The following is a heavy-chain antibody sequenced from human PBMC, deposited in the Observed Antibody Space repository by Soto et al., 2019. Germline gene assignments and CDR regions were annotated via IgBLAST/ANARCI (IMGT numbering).Heavy chain of an antibody. CDR1: GFTFTSSA. CDR2: IVVGSGNT. V-gene: IGHV1-58*01. Sequence: SVKVSCKASGFTFTSSAVQWVRQARGQRLEWIGWIVVGSGNTNYAQKFQERVTITRDMSTRTAYMELSSLRSEDTAVYYCAAGRHGHDYGGAIYYYYYGMDVWGQGTTVTVSS. D-gene: IGHD4-17*01. CDR3: AAGRHGHDYGGAIYYYYYGMDV. J-gene: IGHJ6*02.